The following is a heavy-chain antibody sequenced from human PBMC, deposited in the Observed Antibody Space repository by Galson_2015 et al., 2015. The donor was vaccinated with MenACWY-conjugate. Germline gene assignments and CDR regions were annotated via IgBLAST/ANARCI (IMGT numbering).Heavy chain of an antibody. Sequence: GPGLVKPSETLSLTCSVSGDSISSSFWNWIRQSPGRGLEWIGYISTSGNTMYNPSLKSRVAISVDTSKSLFSLSLSSVTAADTAVYYCTRLPPPSGINRSFGWFDPWGQGTLVAVSS. CDR1: GDSISSSF. D-gene: IGHD3-10*01. J-gene: IGHJ5*02. CDR3: TRLPPPSGINRSFGWFDP. V-gene: IGHV4-4*08. CDR2: ISTSGNT.